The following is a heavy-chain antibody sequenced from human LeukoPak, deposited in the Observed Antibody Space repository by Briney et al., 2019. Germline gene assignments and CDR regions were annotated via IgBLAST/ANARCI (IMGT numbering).Heavy chain of an antibody. CDR3: ARLFRYCSSTSCAPFDY. D-gene: IGHD2-2*01. CDR1: GGSISNYF. Sequence: SETLSLTCTVSGGSISNYFWSWIRQPPGKGLESIGYIYYSGSSDYNPSLKSRVTISVDTSKNQFSLKLSSVTAADTAVYYCARLFRYCSSTSCAPFDYWGQGTLVTVSS. CDR2: IYYSGSS. V-gene: IGHV4-59*01. J-gene: IGHJ4*02.